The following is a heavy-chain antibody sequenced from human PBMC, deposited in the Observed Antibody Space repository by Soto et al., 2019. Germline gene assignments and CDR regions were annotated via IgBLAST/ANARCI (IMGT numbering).Heavy chain of an antibody. J-gene: IGHJ6*01. CDR1: GFTFSSYV. Sequence: QVHLVESGGGVVQPGRSLRLSCAASGFTFSSYVMHWVRQAPGKGLEWVAVISYDGSYKYYADSVKGRFTISRDNSKYTLYLQMNSLGVEDTAVYYCAKDPEGYCSRTRCYTYHGLDVWGQGTTVTVSS. V-gene: IGHV3-30*18. D-gene: IGHD2-2*01. CDR3: AKDPEGYCSRTRCYTYHGLDV. CDR2: ISYDGSYK.